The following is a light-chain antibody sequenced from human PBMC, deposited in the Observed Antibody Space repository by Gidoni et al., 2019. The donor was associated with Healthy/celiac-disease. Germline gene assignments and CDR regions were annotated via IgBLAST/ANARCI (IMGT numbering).Light chain of an antibody. J-gene: IGKJ3*01. V-gene: IGKV4-1*01. CDR2: WAS. CDR1: QSVLYSSNNKNY. Sequence: DIVMTQSPDSMAVSLGEKATINFKSSQSVLYSSNNKNYLAWYQQKPGQPPKLLIYWASTRESGVPDRFSGSGSGTDFTLPISSLQAEDVAVYYCQQYYSTPLTFGPGTKVDIK. CDR3: QQYYSTPLT.